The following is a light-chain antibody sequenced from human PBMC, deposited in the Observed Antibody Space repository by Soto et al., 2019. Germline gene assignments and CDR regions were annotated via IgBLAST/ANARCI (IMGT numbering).Light chain of an antibody. CDR3: CSYAGSSTVV. CDR2: EDT. V-gene: IGLV2-23*01. J-gene: IGLJ3*02. Sequence: QSVLTQPASVSGSPGQSITLSCTGTSSDVGKYNLVSWYQQYPGKAPQLMIYEDTKRPSGVSNRFSGSKSGNTASLTISGLQADDEADYYCCSYAGSSTVVFGGGTQLTVL. CDR1: SSDVGKYNL.